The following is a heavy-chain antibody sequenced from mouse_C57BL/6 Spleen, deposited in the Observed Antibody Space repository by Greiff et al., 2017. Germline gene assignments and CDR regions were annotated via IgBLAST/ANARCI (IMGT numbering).Heavy chain of an antibody. J-gene: IGHJ1*03. CDR2: ISYDGSN. CDR1: GYSITSGYY. V-gene: IGHV3-6*01. D-gene: IGHD6-2*01. CDR3: ARDTASGYFDV. Sequence: EVQRVESGPGLVKPSQSLSLTCSVTGYSITSGYYWNWIRQFPGNKLEWMGYISYDGSNNYNPSLKNRISITLDTSKNQFFLKLNSVTTEDTATYYCARDTASGYFDVWGTGTTVTVSS.